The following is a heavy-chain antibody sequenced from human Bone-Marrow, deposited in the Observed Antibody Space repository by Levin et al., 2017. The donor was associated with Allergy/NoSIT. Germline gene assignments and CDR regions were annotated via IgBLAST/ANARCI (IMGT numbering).Heavy chain of an antibody. CDR1: GFPFDDYA. CDR3: AKARTVVAFHDAFDI. Sequence: GLSLRLSCAASGFPFDDYAIHWVRQGPGKGLEWFAFLSFLLFPPSSSSSFQGRFTISRDNARNSLYLQMNSLITEDTALYYCAKARTVVAFHDAFDIWGQGTMVTVSS. V-gene: IGHV3-9*01. CDR2: LSFLLFPP. D-gene: IGHD3-22*01. J-gene: IGHJ3*02.